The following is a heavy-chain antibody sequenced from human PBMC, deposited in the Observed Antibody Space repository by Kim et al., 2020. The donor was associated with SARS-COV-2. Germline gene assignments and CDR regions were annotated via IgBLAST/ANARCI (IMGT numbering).Heavy chain of an antibody. CDR2: ISSSGSTI. CDR1: GFTFSSYE. Sequence: GGSLRLSCAASGFTFSSYEMNWVRQAPGKGLEWVSYISSSGSTIYYADSVKGRFTISRDNAKNSLYLQMNSLRAEDTAVYYCARDGYCSGGSCYSEYYYYSGMDVWGQGTTVTVSS. CDR3: ARDGYCSGGSCYSEYYYYSGMDV. D-gene: IGHD2-15*01. V-gene: IGHV3-48*03. J-gene: IGHJ6*02.